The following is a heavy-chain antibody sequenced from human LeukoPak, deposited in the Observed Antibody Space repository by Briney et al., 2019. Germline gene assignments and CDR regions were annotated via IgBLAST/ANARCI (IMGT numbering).Heavy chain of an antibody. CDR1: GFTFSSYA. J-gene: IGHJ6*03. CDR3: AKDEYYYDSSGYSDYYSYYMDV. Sequence: GGSLRLSCAASGFTFSSYAMSRVRQAPGKGLEWVSAISGSGGSTYYADSVKSRFTISRDNSKNTLYLQMNSLRAEDTAVYYCAKDEYYYDSSGYSDYYSYYMDVWGKGTTVTVSS. CDR2: ISGSGGST. D-gene: IGHD3-22*01. V-gene: IGHV3-23*01.